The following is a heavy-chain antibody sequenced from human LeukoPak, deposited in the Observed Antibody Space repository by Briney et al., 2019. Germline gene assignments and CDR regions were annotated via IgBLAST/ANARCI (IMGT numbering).Heavy chain of an antibody. CDR3: ARKPQVPAAIGEYYFDY. Sequence: PGGSLRLSCAASGFTVSSNYMSWVRQAPGKWLEWVSFIYSGGSTYYADSVKGRFTISRDNSKNTLYLQMNSLRAEDTAVYYCARKPQVPAAIGEYYFDYWGQGTLVTVSS. CDR2: IYSGGST. V-gene: IGHV3-66*02. J-gene: IGHJ4*02. CDR1: GFTVSSNY. D-gene: IGHD2-2*01.